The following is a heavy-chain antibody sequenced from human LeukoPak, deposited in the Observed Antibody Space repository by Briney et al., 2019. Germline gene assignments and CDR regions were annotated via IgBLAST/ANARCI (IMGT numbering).Heavy chain of an antibody. J-gene: IGHJ4*02. V-gene: IGHV3-23*01. CDR2: ITGGGGTT. CDR1: GLTFSSYG. CDR3: AKMQGYFDY. Sequence: GGSLRLSCEASGLTFSSYGMSWIRQAPGKGLQWVSAITGGGGTTYYADSVKGRFTISRDNSKNMLYLQMNSLRAEDTAVYYCAKMQGYFDYWGQGTLVPVSS.